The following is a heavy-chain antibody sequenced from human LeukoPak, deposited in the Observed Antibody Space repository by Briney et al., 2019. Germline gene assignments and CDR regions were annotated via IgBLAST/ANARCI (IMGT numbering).Heavy chain of an antibody. J-gene: IGHJ4*02. CDR2: INWNGGST. CDR3: ARDCEKGGDCPYYFDY. CDR1: GFTFDDYG. V-gene: IGHV3-20*04. D-gene: IGHD2-21*02. Sequence: GGSLRLSCAASGFTFDDYGMSWVRQAPGKGLEWVSGINWNGGSTGYADSVKGRFTISRDNAKNSLHLQMNSLRAEDTALYYCARDCEKGGDCPYYFDYWGQGTPVTVSS.